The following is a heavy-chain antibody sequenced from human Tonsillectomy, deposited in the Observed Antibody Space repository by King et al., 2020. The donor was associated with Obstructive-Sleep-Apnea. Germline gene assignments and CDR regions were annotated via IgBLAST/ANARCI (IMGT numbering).Heavy chain of an antibody. D-gene: IGHD4-17*01. V-gene: IGHV3-30*18. CDR1: RFTFSSYG. CDR2: ISYDGSNK. J-gene: IGHJ4*02. Sequence: VQLVESGGGVVQPGRSLRLSCATSRFTFSSYGMHWVRQAPGKGLEWVAVISYDGSNKHFADSVKGRFTISRDNSKNTLYLQMNSLRAEDTAVYYCAKANYGGYSLGYWGQGTLVTVSS. CDR3: AKANYGGYSLGY.